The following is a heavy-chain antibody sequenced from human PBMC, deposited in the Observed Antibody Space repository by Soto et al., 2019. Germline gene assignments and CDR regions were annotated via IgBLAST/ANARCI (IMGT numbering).Heavy chain of an antibody. V-gene: IGHV1-69*12. J-gene: IGHJ4*02. Sequence: QVQLVQSGAEVKKPGSSVKVSCKASGGTFSSYAISWVRQAPGQGLEWMGGIIPIFGTANYAQKFQGRVTITADESTSPAYMELSSLRSEDTAVYYCARGGADYYDSSGYYWGAFDYWGQGTLVTVSS. CDR1: GGTFSSYA. D-gene: IGHD3-22*01. CDR2: IIPIFGTA. CDR3: ARGGADYYDSSGYYWGAFDY.